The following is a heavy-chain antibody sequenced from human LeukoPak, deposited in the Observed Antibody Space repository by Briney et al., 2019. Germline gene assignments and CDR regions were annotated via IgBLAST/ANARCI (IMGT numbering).Heavy chain of an antibody. Sequence: GGSLRLSCAASGFTFSNYWMNWVRQAPGKGLEWVAFIREDGRDTYYVDSVRGRFTISRDNAKNSLYLQMNSLRAEDMAVYYCARGVNGSSWSPSGSFDYWGQGTLVTVSS. CDR2: IREDGRDT. CDR1: GFTFSNYW. J-gene: IGHJ4*02. V-gene: IGHV3-7*01. CDR3: ARGVNGSSWSPSGSFDY. D-gene: IGHD6-13*01.